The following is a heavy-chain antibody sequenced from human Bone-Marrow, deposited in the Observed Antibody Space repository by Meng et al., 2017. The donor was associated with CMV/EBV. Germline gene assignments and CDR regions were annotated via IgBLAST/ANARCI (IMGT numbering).Heavy chain of an antibody. V-gene: IGHV3-21*04. CDR1: GFTFSSYS. CDR3: ATGRSGYYYYYGMDV. D-gene: IGHD3-3*01. Sequence: GGSLRLSCAAAGFTFSSYSMNCVRQAPGNGLEWVSSISSSSSYIYYADSVKGRFTISRDNAKNSLYLQMNSLRAEDTALYYCATGRSGYYYYYGMDVWGQGTTVTVSS. J-gene: IGHJ6*02. CDR2: ISSSSSYI.